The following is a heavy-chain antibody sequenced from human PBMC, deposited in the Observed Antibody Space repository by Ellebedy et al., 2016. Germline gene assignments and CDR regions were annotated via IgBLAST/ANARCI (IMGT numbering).Heavy chain of an antibody. CDR3: ARVGTSG. CDR2: INPNGSIT. J-gene: IGHJ4*02. Sequence: GGSLRLXXAGSGFAFNTYWMHRVRQVPGKGLVWVSRINPNGSITDYADSVKGRFTISRDNARNTLYLQLNSLRVEDAAVYYCARVGTSGWGQGTLVTVSS. V-gene: IGHV3-74*01. D-gene: IGHD3-3*01. CDR1: GFAFNTYW.